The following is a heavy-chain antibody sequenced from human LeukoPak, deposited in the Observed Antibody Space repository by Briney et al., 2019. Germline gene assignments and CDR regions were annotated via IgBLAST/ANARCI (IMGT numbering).Heavy chain of an antibody. V-gene: IGHV3-23*01. CDR2: ISGSGGST. D-gene: IGHD1-26*01. CDR1: EIGVSDNY. J-gene: IGHJ6*03. Sequence: PGGSLRLSCAASEIGVSDNYMSWVRQAPGMSLEWVSAISGSGGSTYYADSVKGRFTISRDNSKNTLYLQMNSLRAEDTAVYYCAKCGRGPYYYYYYMDVWGKGTTVTVSS. CDR3: AKCGRGPYYYYYYMDV.